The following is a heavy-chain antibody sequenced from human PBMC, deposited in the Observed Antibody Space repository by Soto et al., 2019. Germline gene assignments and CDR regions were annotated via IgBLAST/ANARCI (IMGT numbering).Heavy chain of an antibody. V-gene: IGHV1-46*01. CDR3: ARSYVTSRPLDY. D-gene: IGHD6-6*01. J-gene: IGHJ4*02. Sequence: GASVKVSCKASGYSFTSHYIHWVLQAPGQGLEWMGIINPSDRTTRYAQKFQGRVSMTRDTSTASVYMELSSLRSEDAAVYYCARSYVTSRPLDYWGQGTLVTVSS. CDR1: GYSFTSHY. CDR2: INPSDRTT.